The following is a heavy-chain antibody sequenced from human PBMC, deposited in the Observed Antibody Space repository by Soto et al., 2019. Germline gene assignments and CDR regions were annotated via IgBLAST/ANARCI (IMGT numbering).Heavy chain of an antibody. D-gene: IGHD4-17*01. CDR3: AASFTVTTPFDY. CDR2: IVVGSGNT. Sequence: GASVKVSCKASGFTFTSSAMQWVRQARGQRLEWIGWIVVGSGNTNYAQKFQERVTITSYMSTSTAYMELSSLRSEDTAVYYCAASFTVTTPFDYWGQGTLVTVSS. CDR1: GFTFTSSA. V-gene: IGHV1-58*02. J-gene: IGHJ4*02.